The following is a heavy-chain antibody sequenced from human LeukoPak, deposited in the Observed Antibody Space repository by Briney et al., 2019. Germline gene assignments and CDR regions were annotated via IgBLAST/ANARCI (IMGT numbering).Heavy chain of an antibody. CDR3: ARELAVTGPFDY. Sequence: GGSLRLSCAASGFTFSNNWMSWVRQAPGKGLEWVANVKQDGSEKYYADSVKGRFTISRDNAKNSLYMQMNSLRAEDTAVYYCARELAVTGPFDYWSQGTLVTVSS. CDR2: VKQDGSEK. V-gene: IGHV3-7*01. D-gene: IGHD6-19*01. J-gene: IGHJ4*02. CDR1: GFTFSNNW.